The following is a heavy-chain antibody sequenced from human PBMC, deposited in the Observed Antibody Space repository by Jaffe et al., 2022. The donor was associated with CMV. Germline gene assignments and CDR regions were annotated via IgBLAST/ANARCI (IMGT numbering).Heavy chain of an antibody. CDR1: GFTFSNYD. J-gene: IGHJ4*02. CDR3: ARDPNWGSGY. D-gene: IGHD7-27*01. CDR2: INGRSSSM. Sequence: EVQLVQSGGGLVKPGGSLRLSCAASGFTFSNYDMAWVRQAPGKGLEWVSSINGRSSSMSYADSVRGRFTISRDNAENSLYLQMSSLRAEDTAIYYCARDPNWGSGYWGQGTLVAVSS. V-gene: IGHV3-21*01.